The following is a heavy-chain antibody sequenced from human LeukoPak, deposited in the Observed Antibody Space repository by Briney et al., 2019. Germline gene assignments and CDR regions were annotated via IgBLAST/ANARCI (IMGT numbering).Heavy chain of an antibody. V-gene: IGHV4-34*01. J-gene: IGHJ4*02. CDR1: GGSFSGYY. Sequence: SETLSLTCAVYGGSFSGYYWSRIRQPPGKGLEWIGEINDGGSTNYNPSLKSRVTISVHTSMNQFSLKLSSVTAADTADYYCARGLWFGESRPYYYDYWGQGNLVTVST. CDR3: ARGLWFGESRPYYYDY. CDR2: INDGGST. D-gene: IGHD3-10*01.